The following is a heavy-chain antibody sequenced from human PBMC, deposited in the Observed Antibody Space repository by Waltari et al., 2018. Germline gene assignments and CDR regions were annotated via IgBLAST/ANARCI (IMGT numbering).Heavy chain of an antibody. D-gene: IGHD1-1*01. CDR1: GFSLSTPGMR. J-gene: IGHJ3*01. CDR2: IDWDDDK. V-gene: IGHV2-70*04. CDR3: ARNPEYTDAFDV. Sequence: QVTLKESGPALVKPTQTLTLTCTFSGFSLSTPGMRMNWIRQPPGKALEWLARIDWDDDKYYSTSLKTRLTISKDTSKNQVVLTMANVDPLDTATYYCARNPEYTDAFDVWGHGTMVIVSS.